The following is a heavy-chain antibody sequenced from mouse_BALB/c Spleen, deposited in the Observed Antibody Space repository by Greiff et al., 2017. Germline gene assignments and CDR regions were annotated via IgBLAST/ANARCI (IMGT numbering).Heavy chain of an antibody. J-gene: IGHJ2*01. Sequence: EVKLVESGPELVKPGASVKMSCKASGYTFTSYVMHWVKQKPGQGLEWIGYINPYNDGTKYNEKFKGKATLTSDKSSSTAYMELSSLTSEDSAVYYCAIYYGYDRVYWGQGTTLTVSS. V-gene: IGHV1-14*01. CDR3: AIYYGYDRVY. D-gene: IGHD2-2*01. CDR1: GYTFTSYV. CDR2: INPYNDGT.